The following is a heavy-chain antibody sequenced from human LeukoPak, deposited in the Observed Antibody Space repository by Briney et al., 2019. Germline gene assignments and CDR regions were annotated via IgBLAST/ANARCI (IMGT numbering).Heavy chain of an antibody. CDR2: IRGGGET. J-gene: IGHJ3*02. CDR1: GFTFSSYW. CDR3: AKEGYYSGYDLSAPAFDI. V-gene: IGHV3-23*01. D-gene: IGHD5-12*01. Sequence: SGGSLRLSCAASGFTFSSYWMSWVRQAPARGPEWVSSIRGGGETFYADSVKGRFTISRDNSKNTLYLQMNSLRAEDTAVYYCAKEGYYSGYDLSAPAFDIWGQGTMVTVSS.